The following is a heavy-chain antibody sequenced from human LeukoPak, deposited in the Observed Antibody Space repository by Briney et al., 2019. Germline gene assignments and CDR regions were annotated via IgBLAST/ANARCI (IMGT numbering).Heavy chain of an antibody. CDR1: GFTFSSYG. CDR3: AKNSGSYYRY. V-gene: IGHV3-23*01. D-gene: IGHD1-26*01. J-gene: IGHJ4*02. Sequence: PGGSLRLSCAASGFTFSSYGMTWVRQAPGKGLEWVSAISGSGGSTYYADSVKGRFTISRDNSKNTLYLQMNSLRAEDTAVYYCAKNSGSYYRYWGQGTLVTVSS. CDR2: ISGSGGST.